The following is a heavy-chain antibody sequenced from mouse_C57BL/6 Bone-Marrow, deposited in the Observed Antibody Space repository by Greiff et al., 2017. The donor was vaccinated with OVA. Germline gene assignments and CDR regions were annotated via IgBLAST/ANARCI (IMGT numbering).Heavy chain of an antibody. Sequence: VQLQQSGPGLVQPSQSLSITCTVSGFSLTSYGVHWVRQSPGKGLEWMGVIWSGGSTDYNAAFISRLSISKDNSKSQVFFKMNSLQADDTAIYYGAINCDGHYEAMDYWGQGTSVTVSS. V-gene: IGHV2-2*01. CDR2: IWSGGST. J-gene: IGHJ4*01. CDR3: AINCDGHYEAMDY. D-gene: IGHD2-3*01. CDR1: GFSLTSYG.